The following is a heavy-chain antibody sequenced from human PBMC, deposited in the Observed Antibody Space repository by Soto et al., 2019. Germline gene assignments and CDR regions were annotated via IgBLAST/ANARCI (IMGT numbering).Heavy chain of an antibody. CDR2: ISFDGSNE. CDR3: ASLLREVIPRSTTPLGY. CDR1: GFTFSSYG. D-gene: IGHD1-26*01. J-gene: IGHJ4*02. Sequence: QVQLVESGGGVVQPGGSLSVSCAASGFTFSSYGMHWVRQAPGKGLEWVAAISFDGSNENYAESVKGRFTVSRDNSENTLSFQMTSLTTEVTAVSYCASLLREVIPRSTTPLGYWGQGTLVTVSS. V-gene: IGHV3-30*03.